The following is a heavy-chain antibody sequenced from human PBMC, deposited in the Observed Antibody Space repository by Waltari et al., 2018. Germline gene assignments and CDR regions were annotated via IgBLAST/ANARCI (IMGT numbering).Heavy chain of an antibody. CDR2: VYSAGNT. CDR3: ASFREYYDSSGNYFGAFDT. CDR1: GVSIRSGGYF. D-gene: IGHD3-22*01. J-gene: IGHJ3*02. Sequence: QVQLQESGPGLVKPSQTLSLTCDVSGVSIRSGGYFWSWVRQPAGKGLEWIGRVYSAGNTDYNPSLKGRATVSVDTSKNQFFLRLTFMAAADAAVYYCASFREYYDSSGNYFGAFDTWGQGTKVTVSS. V-gene: IGHV4-61*02.